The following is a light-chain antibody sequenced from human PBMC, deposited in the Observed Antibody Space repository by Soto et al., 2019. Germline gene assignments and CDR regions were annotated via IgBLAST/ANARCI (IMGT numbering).Light chain of an antibody. Sequence: EIVLTQSPGTLSVSPGERATIYCRASQSVSSSYLAWYQQKPGQATRLLIYGASSRATGLPDRFSGSGSGTDFTLTISRLEPEDFAVYYCQQYYSSPFTFGQGTKLETK. J-gene: IGKJ2*01. CDR1: QSVSSSY. CDR3: QQYYSSPFT. V-gene: IGKV3-20*01. CDR2: GAS.